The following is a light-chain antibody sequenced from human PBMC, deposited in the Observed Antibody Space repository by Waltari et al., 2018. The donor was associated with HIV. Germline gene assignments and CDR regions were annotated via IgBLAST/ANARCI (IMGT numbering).Light chain of an antibody. CDR1: TSNLGKHI. CDR3: GTWDSSVSAGV. V-gene: IGLV1-51*01. Sequence: QSVLTQPPSVSAAPGQKVTFSCSASTSNLGKHIVSWYQQLPEAAPKLIIYDNNKRPSGVPDRFSGSKSATSATLAITGLQTGDEADYYCGTWDSSVSAGVFGGGTKLTVL. J-gene: IGLJ2*01. CDR2: DNN.